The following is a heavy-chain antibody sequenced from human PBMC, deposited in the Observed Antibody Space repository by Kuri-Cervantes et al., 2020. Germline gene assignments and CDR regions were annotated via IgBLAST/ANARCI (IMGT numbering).Heavy chain of an antibody. CDR2: ISSSSSYI. J-gene: IGHJ6*03. CDR1: GFTFSDYY. D-gene: IGHD1/OR15-1a*01. CDR3: ARNKGSQHYMDV. V-gene: IGHV3-21*04. Sequence: GGSLRLSCAASGFTFSDYYMSWVRQAPGKGLEWVSSISSSSSYIYYADSVKGRFTISRDNAKNSLYLQMNSLRAEDTAVYYCARNKGSQHYMDVWGKGTTVTVSS.